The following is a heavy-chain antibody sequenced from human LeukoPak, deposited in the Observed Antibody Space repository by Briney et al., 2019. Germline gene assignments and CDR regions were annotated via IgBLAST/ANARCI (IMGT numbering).Heavy chain of an antibody. CDR1: GFSFSTQE. D-gene: IGHD5-12*01. Sequence: GGSLRLSCAASGFSFSTQEMAWVRQAPGKGLEWVSYISKDGRTIYYADSAKGRFTISRDNTRSSLFLQLSSLSADDTAFYYCARGSYTGFDLYFDSWGQGTLVTISS. CDR2: ISKDGRTI. J-gene: IGHJ4*02. CDR3: ARGSYTGFDLYFDS. V-gene: IGHV3-48*03.